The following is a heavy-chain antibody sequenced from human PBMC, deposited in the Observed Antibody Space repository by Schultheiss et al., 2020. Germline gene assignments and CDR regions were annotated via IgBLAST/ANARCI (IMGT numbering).Heavy chain of an antibody. Sequence: SETLSLTCAVYGGSFSGYYWSWIRQPAGKGLEWIGRIYTSGYTNYNPSLKSRVTISVDTSKNQFSLRLSSVTAADTAVYYCARGEVTALENWGQGTLVTVSS. CDR1: GGSFSGYY. CDR2: IYTSGYT. V-gene: IGHV4-59*10. D-gene: IGHD5-18*01. J-gene: IGHJ4*02. CDR3: ARGEVTALEN.